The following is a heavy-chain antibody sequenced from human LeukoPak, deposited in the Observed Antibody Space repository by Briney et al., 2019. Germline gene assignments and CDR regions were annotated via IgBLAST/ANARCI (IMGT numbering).Heavy chain of an antibody. CDR3: ARDRKVGATMRGVDY. CDR2: INPNSGGT. V-gene: IGHV1-2*02. D-gene: IGHD1-26*01. J-gene: IGHJ4*02. Sequence: ASVKVSCKASGYTFTGYYMHWVRQAPGQGLEWMGWINPNSGGTNYAQKFQGRVTMTRDTSISTAYMELSGLRSDDTAVYYCARDRKVGATMRGVDYWGQGTLVTVSS. CDR1: GYTFTGYY.